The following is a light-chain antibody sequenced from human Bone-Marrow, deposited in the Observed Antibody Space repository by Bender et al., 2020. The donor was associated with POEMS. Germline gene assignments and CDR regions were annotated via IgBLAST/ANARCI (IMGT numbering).Light chain of an antibody. CDR1: DLGDKY. J-gene: IGLJ2*01. Sequence: SYEVTQPPSVSVSPGQTASITCSGDDLGDKYVAWYQQKPGQSPVLVIYQDTKRPSGIPERFPGSNSGNTATLTISRTQAMDEADYYCQAWDTYSVIFDEGTQLTVL. CDR3: QAWDTYSVI. V-gene: IGLV3-1*01. CDR2: QDT.